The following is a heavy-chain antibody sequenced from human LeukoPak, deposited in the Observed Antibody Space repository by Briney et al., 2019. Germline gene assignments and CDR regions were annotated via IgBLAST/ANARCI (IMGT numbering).Heavy chain of an antibody. Sequence: PAGSLTLSCAASGFTFSSYWMSWVRQAPGKGLEWVANIKQDGTEKYYVDSVKGRFTISRDNAKNSLYLQMNSLRADDTAVFYCARSPTRVVPAAMEYYYYYYMDVWGKGTTVTVSS. J-gene: IGHJ6*03. CDR2: IKQDGTEK. D-gene: IGHD2-2*01. CDR3: ARSPTRVVPAAMEYYYYYYMDV. V-gene: IGHV3-7*01. CDR1: GFTFSSYW.